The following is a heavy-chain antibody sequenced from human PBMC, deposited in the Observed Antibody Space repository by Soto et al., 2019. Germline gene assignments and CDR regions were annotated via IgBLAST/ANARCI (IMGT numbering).Heavy chain of an antibody. V-gene: IGHV3-30*18. D-gene: IGHD2-21*01. CDR3: AKEIVGSRLPYYYYGMDV. CDR2: ISYDGSNK. Sequence: GGSLRLSCAASGFTFSSYGMHWVRQAPGKGLEWVAVISYDGSNKYYADSVKGRFTISRDNSKNTLYLQMNSLRAEDTAVYYCAKEIVGSRLPYYYYGMDVWGQGTTVTVSS. J-gene: IGHJ6*02. CDR1: GFTFSSYG.